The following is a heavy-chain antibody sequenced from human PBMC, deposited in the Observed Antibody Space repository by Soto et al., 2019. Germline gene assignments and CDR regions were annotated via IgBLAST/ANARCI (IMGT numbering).Heavy chain of an antibody. Sequence: GGSLRLSCAASGFTFSSYEMNWVRQAPGKTLEWVSYISSAGDSSYYADSVKSRFTISRDNAKNSLYLQMNSLRVEDTAVYYCARVYCSTTTCHVQAFDSWGQGTLVTVSS. CDR1: GFTFSSYE. J-gene: IGHJ4*02. CDR3: ARVYCSTTTCHVQAFDS. CDR2: ISSAGDSS. D-gene: IGHD2-2*01. V-gene: IGHV3-48*03.